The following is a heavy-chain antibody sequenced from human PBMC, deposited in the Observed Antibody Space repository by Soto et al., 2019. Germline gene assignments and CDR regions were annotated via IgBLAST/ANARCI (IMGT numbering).Heavy chain of an antibody. D-gene: IGHD3-9*01. CDR2: MHHTGTT. V-gene: IGHV4-39*01. Sequence: SETLSLACTVTDYSITSHSYYWGRIRQSPGRGMQWIGTMHHTGTTSYNPSLQSRATIAIDASKNQMFLKLISVTAADTAVYYGAILLGEQRNPYFVGFDSWGQGTQDTVSS. CDR1: DYSITSHSYY. J-gene: IGHJ4*02. CDR3: AILLGEQRNPYFVGFDS.